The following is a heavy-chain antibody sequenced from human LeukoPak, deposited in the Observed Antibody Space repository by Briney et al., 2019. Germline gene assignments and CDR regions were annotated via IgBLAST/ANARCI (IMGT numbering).Heavy chain of an antibody. V-gene: IGHV3-21*01. J-gene: IGHJ6*03. CDR2: ISSAGGYI. Sequence: GGSLRLSCAASGLSFSSYSMNWVRQAPGKGLEWVSSISSAGGYIHYADSVKGRFTISRDNAKNSLYLQMNSLRVEDTAIYYCAREEGSDYYYYYMDVWGKGTTVTVSS. D-gene: IGHD6-19*01. CDR3: AREEGSDYYYYYMDV. CDR1: GLSFSSYS.